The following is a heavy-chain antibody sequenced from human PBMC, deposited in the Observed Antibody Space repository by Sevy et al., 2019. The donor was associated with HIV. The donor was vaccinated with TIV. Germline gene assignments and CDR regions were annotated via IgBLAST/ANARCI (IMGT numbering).Heavy chain of an antibody. J-gene: IGHJ6*02. Sequence: GGSLRLSCVASGFTFSYYTMNWVRQAPGKGLEWVSYISSGSSDISYTDSVKGRFTISRDNAKNSLYLQMNSLRPEDTAMYFCARDRDYYGSGTFDAWGQGTTVTVSS. D-gene: IGHD3-10*01. CDR2: ISSGSSDI. CDR1: GFTFSYYT. V-gene: IGHV3-21*06. CDR3: ARDRDYYGSGTFDA.